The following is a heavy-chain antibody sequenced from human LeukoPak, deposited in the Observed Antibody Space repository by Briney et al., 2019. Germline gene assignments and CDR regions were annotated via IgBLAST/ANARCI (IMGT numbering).Heavy chain of an antibody. CDR3: ARDFAIGILRYFDY. CDR2: IHYTGST. J-gene: IGHJ4*02. CDR1: GGSFSSTSYY. D-gene: IGHD2-15*01. V-gene: IGHV4-39*07. Sequence: PSETLSLTCTVSGGSFSSTSYYWAWIRQPPGNGLEWIGSIHYTGSTYYNPSLKSRVTVSGDTSKNQFSLKLSSVTAADTAIYYCARDFAIGILRYFDYWGQGTLVTVSS.